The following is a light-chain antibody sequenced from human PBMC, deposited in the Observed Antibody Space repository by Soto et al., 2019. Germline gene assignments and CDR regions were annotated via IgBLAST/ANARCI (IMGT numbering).Light chain of an antibody. Sequence: DIQMTQSPSTLSASVGDRVTITCRASQSINKWLAWYHQKPGKAPKLLIYDASSLNSGAPSRFSGRGSGTEFALTISSVQPDDFAAYYGQQYESYPWTFGQGTKVEIK. J-gene: IGKJ1*01. V-gene: IGKV1-5*01. CDR2: DAS. CDR1: QSINKW. CDR3: QQYESYPWT.